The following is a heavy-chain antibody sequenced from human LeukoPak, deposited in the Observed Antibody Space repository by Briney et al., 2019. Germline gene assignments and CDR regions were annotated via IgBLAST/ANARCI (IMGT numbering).Heavy chain of an antibody. J-gene: IGHJ5*02. V-gene: IGHV3-74*01. CDR3: AKAPSSSGTNWFDP. D-gene: IGHD6-6*01. Sequence: AGGSLRLSCAASGFTFSSYWMHWVRQAPGKGLVWVSRIDSDGSDTIYADSVKGRFTISRDNAKNTLYLQMNSLRAEDTAVYYCAKAPSSSGTNWFDPWGQGTLVTVSS. CDR1: GFTFSSYW. CDR2: IDSDGSDT.